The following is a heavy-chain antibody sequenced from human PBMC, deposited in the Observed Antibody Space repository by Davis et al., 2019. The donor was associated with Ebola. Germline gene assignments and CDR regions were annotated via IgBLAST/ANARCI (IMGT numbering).Heavy chain of an antibody. D-gene: IGHD3-16*01. CDR2: VNGDGITT. V-gene: IGHV3-74*01. Sequence: PGGSLRLSCAASGFTFSSYWMHWVRQVPGKGLVWVSGVNGDGITTVYADPVKGRFTISRDNAKNTLFLQMNNLRADDTAVYYCARGAFSPGIDYWGQGTLVTVSS. CDR1: GFTFSSYW. CDR3: ARGAFSPGIDY. J-gene: IGHJ4*02.